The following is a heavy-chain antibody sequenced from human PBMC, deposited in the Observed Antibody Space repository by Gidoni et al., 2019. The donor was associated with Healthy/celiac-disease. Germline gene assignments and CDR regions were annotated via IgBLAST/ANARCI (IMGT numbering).Heavy chain of an antibody. CDR2: INHSGST. J-gene: IGHJ4*02. D-gene: IGHD1-26*01. V-gene: IGHV4-34*01. CDR3: ARGGVRWSGSYYIGY. Sequence: QVQLQQWGAGLLKPSETLSLTCAVYGGSFSGYYWRWIRQPPGKGLEGVGEINHSGSTNYNPSLKSRVTISVDTSKNQFSLKLSSVTAADTAVYYCARGGVRWSGSYYIGYWGQGTLVTVSS. CDR1: GGSFSGYY.